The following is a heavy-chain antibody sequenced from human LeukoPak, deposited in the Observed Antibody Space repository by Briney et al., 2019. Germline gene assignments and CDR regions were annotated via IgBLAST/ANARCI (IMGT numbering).Heavy chain of an antibody. Sequence: PSETLSLTCTVSGGSISSYYWSWIRQPPGKGLEWIGYIYYSGSTNYNPSLKSRVTISVDTSKNQFSLKLSSVTAADTAVYYCAGESIAGTDYWGQGTLVTVSS. J-gene: IGHJ4*02. D-gene: IGHD6-6*01. CDR3: AGESIAGTDY. V-gene: IGHV4-59*01. CDR1: GGSISSYY. CDR2: IYYSGST.